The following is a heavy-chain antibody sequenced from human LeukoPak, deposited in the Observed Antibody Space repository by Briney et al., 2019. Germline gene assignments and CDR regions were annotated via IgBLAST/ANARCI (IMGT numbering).Heavy chain of an antibody. CDR2: INHSGST. Sequence: PSETLSLTCAVYGGSFSGYYWSWIRQPPGKGLEWIGEINHSGSTNYNPSLKSRVTISVDTSKNQFSLKLSSVTAADTAVYYCARDLGSCYGFYCGYGMDVWGKGTTVTVSS. J-gene: IGHJ6*04. CDR1: GGSFSGYY. CDR3: ARDLGSCYGFYCGYGMDV. D-gene: IGHD2-15*01. V-gene: IGHV4-34*01.